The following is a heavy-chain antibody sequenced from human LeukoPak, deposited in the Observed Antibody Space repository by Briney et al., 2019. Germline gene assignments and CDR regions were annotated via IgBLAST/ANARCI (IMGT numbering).Heavy chain of an antibody. D-gene: IGHD1-26*01. V-gene: IGHV4-61*02. J-gene: IGHJ4*02. Sequence: SQTLSLTCTVSGGSISSNSYYWAWIRQPAGTGLEWIGRIYFNGATKYNPSLKSRVTISKDTSKNQFSLKLSAVTAADPAVYYCARDGIVGASWLWIDWGQGTLVTVSS. CDR2: IYFNGAT. CDR1: GGSISSNSYY. CDR3: ARDGIVGASWLWID.